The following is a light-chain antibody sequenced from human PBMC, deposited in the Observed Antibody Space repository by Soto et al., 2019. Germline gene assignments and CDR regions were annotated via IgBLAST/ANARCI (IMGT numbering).Light chain of an antibody. CDR2: DAS. CDR1: ETFSSR. V-gene: IGKV3-11*01. Sequence: EIVLTQSPATLSLSPGERATLSCRASETFSSRLAWYQQKPGQAPRLLIYDASKRATGIPARFSGRGSGTVFTLTISSLEPDDFAVYYCQQRPNWPLVITFGQGTRLE. CDR3: QQRPNWPLVIT. J-gene: IGKJ5*01.